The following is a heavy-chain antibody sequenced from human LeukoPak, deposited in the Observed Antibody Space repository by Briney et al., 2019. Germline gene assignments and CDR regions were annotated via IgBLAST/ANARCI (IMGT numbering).Heavy chain of an antibody. Sequence: GASVKVSCKASGYTFTGYYMHWVRQAPGQGLEWMGWINPNSGGTNYAQKFQGRATVTRDTSISTAYMELSRLRSDDTAVYYCARGGSRYGGNNWFDPWGQGTLVTVSS. J-gene: IGHJ5*02. CDR2: INPNSGGT. CDR3: ARGGSRYGGNNWFDP. CDR1: GYTFTGYY. V-gene: IGHV1-2*02. D-gene: IGHD3-16*01.